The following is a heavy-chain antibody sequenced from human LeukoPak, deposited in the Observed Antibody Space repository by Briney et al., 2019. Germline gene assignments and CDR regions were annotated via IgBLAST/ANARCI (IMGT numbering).Heavy chain of an antibody. CDR3: AKPANYDSSGYYGGFDY. Sequence: GGSLRLSCAASGFTFSSYVMSWVRQAPGKGLEWVSAISGSGGSTYYADSVKGRVTISRDNSKNTLYLQMNSLRAEDTAVYYCAKPANYDSSGYYGGFDYWGQGTLVTVSS. CDR1: GFTFSSYV. J-gene: IGHJ4*02. V-gene: IGHV3-23*01. CDR2: ISGSGGST. D-gene: IGHD3-22*01.